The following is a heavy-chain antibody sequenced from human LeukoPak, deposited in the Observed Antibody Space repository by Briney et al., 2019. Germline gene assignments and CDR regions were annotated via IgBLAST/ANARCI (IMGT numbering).Heavy chain of an antibody. J-gene: IGHJ4*02. Sequence: SETLSLTCTVSGGSISSGDYYWSWIRQPPGKGLEWIGYIYYSGSTYYNPSLKSRVTISVGTSKNQFSLKLSSVTAADTAVYYCASQSYCGGDCFDYWGQGTLVTVSS. V-gene: IGHV4-30-4*01. CDR3: ASQSYCGGDCFDY. CDR1: GGSISSGDYY. D-gene: IGHD2-21*01. CDR2: IYYSGST.